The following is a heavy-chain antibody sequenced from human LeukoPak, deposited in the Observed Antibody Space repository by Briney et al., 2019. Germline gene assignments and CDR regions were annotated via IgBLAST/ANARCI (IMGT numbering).Heavy chain of an antibody. D-gene: IGHD7-27*01. J-gene: IGHJ4*02. CDR3: ARGDVWGSVDY. CDR2: IYASGST. Sequence: SETLSLTCTVSSGSISTYYWTWIRQPAGKELEWIGHIYASGSTNCNPSLKSRVTMSVDTSKNQFSLNLSSVTAADTAAYYCARGDVWGSVDYWGQGTLVTVSS. V-gene: IGHV4-4*07. CDR1: SGSISTYY.